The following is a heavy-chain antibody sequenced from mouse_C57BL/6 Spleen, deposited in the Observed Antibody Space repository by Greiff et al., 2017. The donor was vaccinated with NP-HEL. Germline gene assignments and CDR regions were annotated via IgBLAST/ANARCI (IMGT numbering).Heavy chain of an antibody. J-gene: IGHJ3*01. D-gene: IGHD2-4*01. CDR2: IHPNSGST. CDR1: GYTFTSYW. V-gene: IGHV1-64*01. Sequence: QVQLQQPGAELVKPGASVKLSCKASGYTFTSYWMHWVKQRPGQGLEWIGMIHPNSGSTNYNEKFKSKATLTVDKSSSTAYMQLSSLTSEDSAVYYCARYGDYGGFAYWGQGTLVTVSA. CDR3: ARYGDYGGFAY.